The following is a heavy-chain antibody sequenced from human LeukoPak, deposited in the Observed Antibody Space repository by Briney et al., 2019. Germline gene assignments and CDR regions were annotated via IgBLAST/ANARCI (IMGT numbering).Heavy chain of an antibody. Sequence: SETLSLTCTVSGGSISSSTYYWGWIRQPPGKGLEWIGYIYYSGSTNYNPSLKSRVTISVDTSKNQFSLKLSSVTAADTAVYYCARGLGFDPWGQGTLVTVSS. CDR2: IYYSGST. CDR1: GGSISSSTYY. CDR3: ARGLGFDP. V-gene: IGHV4-61*05. D-gene: IGHD4-17*01. J-gene: IGHJ5*02.